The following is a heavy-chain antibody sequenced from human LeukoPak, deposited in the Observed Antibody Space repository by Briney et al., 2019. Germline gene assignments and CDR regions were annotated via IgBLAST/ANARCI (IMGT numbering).Heavy chain of an antibody. CDR2: ISYDGSNK. Sequence: GRSLRLSCAASGFTFSSYGMHWGRQAPGKGLEWVAVISYDGSNKYYADSVKGRFTISRDNSKNTLYLQMNSLRAEDTAVYYCAKGGLRYSDYWGQGTLVTVSS. V-gene: IGHV3-30*18. CDR1: GFTFSSYG. D-gene: IGHD1-1*01. CDR3: AKGGLRYSDY. J-gene: IGHJ4*02.